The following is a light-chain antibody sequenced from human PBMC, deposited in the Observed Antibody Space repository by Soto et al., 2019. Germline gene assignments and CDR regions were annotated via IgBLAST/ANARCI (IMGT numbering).Light chain of an antibody. CDR1: QRVSSSY. Sequence: EIVLTQSPGTLSLSPGERATLACRASQRVSSSYLAWYQQKPGQAPRLLIYGASSRATGIPDRFSGSGSGTYFTLTISRLEPEDFAVYVCQRYGSSPPFTFGQGTKVDIK. J-gene: IGKJ2*01. V-gene: IGKV3-20*01. CDR3: QRYGSSPPFT. CDR2: GAS.